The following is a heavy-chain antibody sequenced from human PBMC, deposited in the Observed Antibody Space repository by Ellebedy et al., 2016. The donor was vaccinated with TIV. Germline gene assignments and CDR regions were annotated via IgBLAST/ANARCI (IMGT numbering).Heavy chain of an antibody. V-gene: IGHV3-23*01. CDR3: AKDSGRSGWISDY. D-gene: IGHD3-10*01. CDR1: GFTFSTYA. CDR2: LTTGGVT. Sequence: LGGSLRLSCVVSGFTFSTYAMRWFRQAPGKGLEWVSALTTGGVTFYADSVKGRFTISRDSSKNTLYLQMNSLRVEDTAIYFCAKDSGRSGWISDYWGQGTLVTVSS. J-gene: IGHJ4*02.